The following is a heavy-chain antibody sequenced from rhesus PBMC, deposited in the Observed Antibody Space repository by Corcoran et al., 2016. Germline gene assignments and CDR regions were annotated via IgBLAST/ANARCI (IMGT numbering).Heavy chain of an antibody. CDR2: IDGNSASP. J-gene: IGHJ4*01. CDR1: GGSISGFHY. Sequence: QVKLQQWGEGLVKPSETLSRTCAVYGGSISGFHYWTWIRQAPGRGLEWIGNIDGNSASPNYNPSLKSRVTISTDTSKNQFSLKLSSVTAADTAVYYCARGYSSWSRYFDYWGQGVLVTVSS. CDR3: ARGYSSWSRYFDY. V-gene: IGHV4-73*01. D-gene: IGHD6-13*01.